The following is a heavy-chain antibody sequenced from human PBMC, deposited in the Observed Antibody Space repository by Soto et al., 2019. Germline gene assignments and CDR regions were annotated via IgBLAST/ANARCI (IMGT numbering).Heavy chain of an antibody. Sequence: QVQLQESGPGLVKPSQTLSLTCTVSGGSISRSGYFWSWIRQHPGKGLEWIGYIYDSGSTYYNPSLKSRVSLSVDTSKNQFSLNLTSVTAADTAMYYCASSPHKDSRPDYWGQGTLVTVSS. D-gene: IGHD3-22*01. CDR1: GGSISRSGYF. CDR2: IYDSGST. CDR3: ASSPHKDSRPDY. V-gene: IGHV4-31*03. J-gene: IGHJ4*02.